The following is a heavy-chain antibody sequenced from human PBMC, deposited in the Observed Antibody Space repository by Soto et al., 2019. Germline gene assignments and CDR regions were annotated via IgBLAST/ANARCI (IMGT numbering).Heavy chain of an antibody. J-gene: IGHJ4*02. CDR3: ASPPVNSGPIDY. V-gene: IGHV4-39*01. CDR1: GGSISSSNYY. Sequence: PSETLSLTCTVSGGSISSSNYYWGWIRQPPGKGLEWIGSIYYSGSAYYKPSLKRRVTISVDTSKNQFYLKLSSVTAADAAVYYCASPPVNSGPIDYWGQGTLVTVSS. D-gene: IGHD6-19*01. CDR2: IYYSGSA.